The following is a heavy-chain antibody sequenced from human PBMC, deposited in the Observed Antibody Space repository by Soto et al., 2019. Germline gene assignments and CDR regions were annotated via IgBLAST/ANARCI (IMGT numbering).Heavy chain of an antibody. CDR3: ARHLSPYSSSFAA. Sequence: LGESLKISCKGSGYSFTSYWISWVRQMPGKGLEWMGRIDPSDSYTNYSPSFQGHVTVSADKSISTAYLQWSSLKASDTAMYYCARHLSPYSSSFAAWGQGTLVTVSS. J-gene: IGHJ5*02. V-gene: IGHV5-10-1*01. D-gene: IGHD6-13*01. CDR1: GYSFTSYW. CDR2: IDPSDSYT.